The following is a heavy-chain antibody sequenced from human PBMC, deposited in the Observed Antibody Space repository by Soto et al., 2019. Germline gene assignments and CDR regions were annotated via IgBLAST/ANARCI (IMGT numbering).Heavy chain of an antibody. CDR2: ISTSSSTK. CDR3: ARLPWDY. CDR1: GFTFSTCS. Sequence: ESGGGLVQPGGSLRLSCAASGFTFSTCSMNWVRQAPGKGLEWVSYISTSSSTKYYADSVKGRFTISRDNAKNSLYLQMHSLRDEDTAVYYCARLPWDYWGQGTLVTVSS. J-gene: IGHJ4*02. V-gene: IGHV3-48*02.